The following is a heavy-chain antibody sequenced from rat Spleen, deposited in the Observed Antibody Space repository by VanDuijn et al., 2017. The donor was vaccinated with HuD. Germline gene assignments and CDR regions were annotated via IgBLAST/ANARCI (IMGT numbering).Heavy chain of an antibody. CDR1: GFTFSDYY. J-gene: IGHJ2*01. CDR3: ARHGYNSYLDY. D-gene: IGHD1-9*01. Sequence: EVQLVESDGGLVQPGKSLKLSCAASGFTFSDYYMAWVRKAPTKGLEWVATISSDGGRNFYRDSVKGRFTISRDNAKSSLYLQMDSLRSGDKATYYCARHGYNSYLDYWGQGVMVTVSS. V-gene: IGHV5-29*01. CDR2: ISSDGGRN.